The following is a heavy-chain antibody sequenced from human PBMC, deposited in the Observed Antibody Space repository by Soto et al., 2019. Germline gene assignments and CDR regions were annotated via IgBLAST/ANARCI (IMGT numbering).Heavy chain of an antibody. CDR2: FNSDGSST. Sequence: EVQLVESGGGLVQPGGSLRLSCAASGFTFSSYWMHWVCQAPGKGLVWAPRFNSDGSSTSYADSVKGRFTISRDNAKNTLYLQMNSLRAEDTAVYYCARALNDFWSGFENYYFDYWGQGTLVTVSS. J-gene: IGHJ4*02. D-gene: IGHD3-3*01. CDR1: GFTFSSYW. V-gene: IGHV3-74*01. CDR3: ARALNDFWSGFENYYFDY.